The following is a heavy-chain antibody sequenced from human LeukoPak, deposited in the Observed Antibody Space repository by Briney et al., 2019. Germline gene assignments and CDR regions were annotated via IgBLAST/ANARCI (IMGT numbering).Heavy chain of an antibody. V-gene: IGHV5-51*01. J-gene: IGHJ4*02. CDR2: IYPDDSDT. CDR1: GYNFTTYW. D-gene: IGHD3-22*01. CDR3: ARPLFDYDSSGYYYDY. Sequence: RGESLKISCKASGYNFTTYWIAWVRQMPGKGLECMGIIYPDDSDTRYSPSFQGQVTISADKSISTAYLQWSSLKASDTAMYYCARPLFDYDSSGYYYDYWGQGTLVTVSS.